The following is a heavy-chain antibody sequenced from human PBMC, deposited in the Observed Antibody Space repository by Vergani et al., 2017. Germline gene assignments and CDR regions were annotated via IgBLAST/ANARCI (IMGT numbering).Heavy chain of an antibody. CDR2: ISNDGGNK. V-gene: IGHV3-30*03. Sequence: VQLLESGGGLVQPGGSLRLTCAASEFTFSNYAMNWVRQAPGKGLEWVSVISNDGGNKYYADSVKGRFTIYKDNTVDMLSLQMNSLRPDDTAVYYCARLSYDTTPYGQGGDDCWGQGTLVSVSS. J-gene: IGHJ4*02. CDR3: ARLSYDTTPYGQGGDDC. CDR1: EFTFSNYA. D-gene: IGHD3-22*01.